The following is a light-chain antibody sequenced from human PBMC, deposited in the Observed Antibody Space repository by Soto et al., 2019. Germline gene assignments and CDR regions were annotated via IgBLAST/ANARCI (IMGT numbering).Light chain of an antibody. CDR2: GAS. CDR3: QQYNNSPPGT. CDR1: QRVSSN. Sequence: EIVVTHCAVVLSESPGERATLSCRASQRVSSNLAWYQQKPGQAPRLLIYGASTRATGIPARFSGSGSGTEFTLTISSQQSADFAVYYCQQYNNSPPGTFGQGTKVDI. J-gene: IGKJ1*01. V-gene: IGKV3-15*01.